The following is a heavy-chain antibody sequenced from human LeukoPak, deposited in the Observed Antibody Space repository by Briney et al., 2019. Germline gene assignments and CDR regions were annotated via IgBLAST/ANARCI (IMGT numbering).Heavy chain of an antibody. V-gene: IGHV4-59*12. CDR2: IYYSGST. CDR3: ARATYYYGSGSLHDAFDI. Sequence: SETLSLTCTVSGGSISSYYWSWIRQPPGKGLEWIGYIYYSGSTNYNPSLKSRVTISVDTSKNQFSLKLSSVTAADTAVYYCARATYYYGSGSLHDAFDIWGQGTMVTVSS. CDR1: GGSISSYY. J-gene: IGHJ3*02. D-gene: IGHD3-10*01.